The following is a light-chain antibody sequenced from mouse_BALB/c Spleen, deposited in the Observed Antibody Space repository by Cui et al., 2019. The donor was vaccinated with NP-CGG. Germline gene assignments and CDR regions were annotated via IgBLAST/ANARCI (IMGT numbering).Light chain of an antibody. J-gene: IGLJ1*01. Sequence: AVVPQESALTTSPGETVTLTCRSSTGAVTTSNYANWVQEKPDHLFTGLIGGTNNRVPGVPARFSSSLIGDKAALTITGAQTEDEAIYFCALWYSNHWVFGGGTKLTVL. CDR3: ALWYSNHWV. V-gene: IGLV1*01. CDR2: GTN. CDR1: TGAVTTSNY.